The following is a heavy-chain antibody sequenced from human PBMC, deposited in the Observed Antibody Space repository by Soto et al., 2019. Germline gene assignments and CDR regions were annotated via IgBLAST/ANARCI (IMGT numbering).Heavy chain of an antibody. CDR2: IYYSGST. J-gene: IGHJ3*02. V-gene: IGHV4-30-4*01. CDR3: ARESSVAAADIDAFDI. D-gene: IGHD6-13*01. CDR1: GGSISSGDYY. Sequence: QVQLQESGPGLVKPSQTLSLTCTVSGGSISSGDYYWSWIRQPPGKGLDWIGYIYYSGSTYYNPSLKSRVTISVDTSKNQFSLKLSSVTAADTAVYYCARESSVAAADIDAFDIWGQGTMVTVSS.